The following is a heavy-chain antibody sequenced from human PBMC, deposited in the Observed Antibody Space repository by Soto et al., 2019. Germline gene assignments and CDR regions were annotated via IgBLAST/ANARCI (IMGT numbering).Heavy chain of an antibody. V-gene: IGHV3-13*01. Sequence: EVQLVESGGGLVRPGGPLRLSCAASGFTFTSYDINWVRQVAGKPLEWVSSIATVGDTYYQDSVKGRSTFSRDNGKSSLSLQMNSLRVEDTAIYFCARGAPTGSFRFDYWGQGILVAVSS. CDR3: ARGAPTGSFRFDY. CDR1: GFTFTSYD. J-gene: IGHJ4*02. D-gene: IGHD1-26*01. CDR2: IATVGDT.